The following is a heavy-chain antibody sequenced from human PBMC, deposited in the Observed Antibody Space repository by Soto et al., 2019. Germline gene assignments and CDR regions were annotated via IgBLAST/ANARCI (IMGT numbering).Heavy chain of an antibody. CDR2: ISGSGGST. D-gene: IGHD3-22*01. Sequence: EVQLLESGGGLVQPGGSLRLSCAASGFTFSSYAMSWVRQAPGKGLEWVSAISGSGGSTYYADSVKGRFTISRDNSKNTLYLQMNSLRAEDTAVYYCAKVRAPYYDPRTYYFDYWGQGPLVTVSS. V-gene: IGHV3-23*01. J-gene: IGHJ4*02. CDR3: AKVRAPYYDPRTYYFDY. CDR1: GFTFSSYA.